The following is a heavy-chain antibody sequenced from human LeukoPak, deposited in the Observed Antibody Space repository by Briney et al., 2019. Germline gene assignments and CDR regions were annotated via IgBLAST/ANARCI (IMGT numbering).Heavy chain of an antibody. CDR3: ARGEYD. D-gene: IGHD3-10*01. CDR2: ISAGGSTM. CDR1: GFTFSRYS. J-gene: IGHJ4*02. V-gene: IGHV3-48*02. Sequence: GGSLILSCAASGFTFSRYSINWVRQAPGKGLEWISYISAGGSTMYYTDSVKGRFTISRDNAKNALYLQVSSLRDEDTAVYYCARGEYDWGQGTLVTVSS.